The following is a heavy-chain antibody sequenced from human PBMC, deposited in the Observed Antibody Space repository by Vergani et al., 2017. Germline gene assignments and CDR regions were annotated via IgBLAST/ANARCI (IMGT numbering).Heavy chain of an antibody. CDR1: GFTFGDYY. Sequence: EVQLVESGGGSVQSGGSLRLSCAASGFTFGDYYMAWIRLAPGKGLDWVSSIKRDGTETFYVDSVKGRFTISRDNAKTTLYLQMNSLRDEDRGVYYCARISGGSAPYLHYWGQGTLVTVAS. V-gene: IGHV3-7*01. CDR3: ARISGGSAPYLHY. D-gene: IGHD2-15*01. J-gene: IGHJ1*01. CDR2: IKRDGTET.